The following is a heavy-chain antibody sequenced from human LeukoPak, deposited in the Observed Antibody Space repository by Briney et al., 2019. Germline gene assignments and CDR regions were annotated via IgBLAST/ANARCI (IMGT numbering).Heavy chain of an antibody. D-gene: IGHD3-22*01. Sequence: GGSLRLSCAASGFSFSSYAMSWVSQAPGKGLEWVSGISVGGGSTYYADSVKGRFTISRDNSKNALYLQMNSLRAEDTAVYYCAKDHVRYYDSSGYYFDYWVQGTLVTVSS. V-gene: IGHV3-23*01. CDR2: ISVGGGST. J-gene: IGHJ4*02. CDR3: AKDHVRYYDSSGYYFDY. CDR1: GFSFSSYA.